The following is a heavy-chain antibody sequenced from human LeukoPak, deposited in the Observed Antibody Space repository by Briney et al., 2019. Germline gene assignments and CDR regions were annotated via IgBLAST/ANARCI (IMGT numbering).Heavy chain of an antibody. V-gene: IGHV3-48*02. CDR2: ISSGSTTI. CDR1: GFTFSNAW. CDR3: ARDLTTSFNLFDY. D-gene: IGHD3-22*01. J-gene: IGHJ4*02. Sequence: GGSLRLSCAASGFTFSNAWMSWVRQAPGKGLEWVSYISSGSTTIYYADSVKGRFTISRDNAKNSLFLQMNSLRDEDTAVYYCARDLTTSFNLFDYWGQGTLVTVSS.